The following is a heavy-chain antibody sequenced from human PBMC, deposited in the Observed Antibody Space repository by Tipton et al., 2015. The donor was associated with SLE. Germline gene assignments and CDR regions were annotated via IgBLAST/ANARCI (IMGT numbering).Heavy chain of an antibody. CDR1: GDSIRSGDYY. Sequence: TLSLTCTVSGDSIRSGDYYWTWIRQPPGRGLEWSGYIYHSGRPSTHYNPSLKSRASMSDDTSKNQFSLNLTSVTAADTAVYYCAGHARPTYFTGLGVWGQGTTVTVS. CDR3: AGHARPTYFTGLGV. D-gene: IGHD2/OR15-2a*01. V-gene: IGHV4-30-4*08. CDR2: IYHSGRPST. J-gene: IGHJ6*02.